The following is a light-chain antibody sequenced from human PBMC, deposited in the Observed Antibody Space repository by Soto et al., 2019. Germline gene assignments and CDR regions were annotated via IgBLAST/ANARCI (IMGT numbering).Light chain of an antibody. CDR1: RSNIGAHFD. V-gene: IGLV1-40*01. CDR2: GNH. CDR3: QSSDSELRGWV. Sequence: QSVLTQSPSVSGAPGQRVTISCTGSRSNIGAHFDVHWYQHLPGTAPKLLMFGNHLRPSGVPDRFSGSKSGTSASLAITGLQAEDEADYYCQSSDSELRGWVFGGGTKVTVL. J-gene: IGLJ3*02.